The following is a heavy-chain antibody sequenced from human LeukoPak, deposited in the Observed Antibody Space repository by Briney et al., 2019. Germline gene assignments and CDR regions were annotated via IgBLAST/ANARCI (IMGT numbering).Heavy chain of an antibody. CDR3: ARELRSSGWYPDY. CDR2: ISSSSSYI. Sequence: GGSLRLSCAASGFTLSRYWMSWVRPAPGKGLEWVSSISSSSSYIYYADSVKGRFTISRDNAKNSLYLQMNSLRAEDTAVYYCARELRSSGWYPDYWGQGTLVTVSS. D-gene: IGHD6-19*01. V-gene: IGHV3-21*01. J-gene: IGHJ4*02. CDR1: GFTLSRYW.